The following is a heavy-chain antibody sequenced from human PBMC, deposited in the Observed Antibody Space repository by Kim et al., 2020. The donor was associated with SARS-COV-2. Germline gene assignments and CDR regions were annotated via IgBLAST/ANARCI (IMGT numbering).Heavy chain of an antibody. CDR2: ISSSSSYI. CDR1: GFTFSSYS. Sequence: GGSLRLSCAASGFTFSSYSMNWVRQAPGKGLEWVSSISSSSSYIYYADSVKGRFTISRDNAKNSLYLQMNSLRAEDTAVYYCARDTLSRRLGELNYWGQGTLVTVSS. V-gene: IGHV3-21*01. CDR3: ARDTLSRRLGELNY. J-gene: IGHJ4*02. D-gene: IGHD3-10*01.